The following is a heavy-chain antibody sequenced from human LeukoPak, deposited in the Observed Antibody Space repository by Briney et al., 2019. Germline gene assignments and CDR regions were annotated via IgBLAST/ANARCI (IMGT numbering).Heavy chain of an antibody. CDR1: GFTFSSYS. Sequence: PGGSLRLSCAASGFTFSSYSMNWVRQAPGKGLEWVSSISSSSSYIYYADSVKGRFTISRDNAKNSLYLQMNSLRAEDTAVYYCARVLSAAGFDLDYWGQGTLVTVSS. D-gene: IGHD3-10*01. CDR3: ARVLSAAGFDLDY. V-gene: IGHV3-21*01. CDR2: ISSSSSYI. J-gene: IGHJ4*02.